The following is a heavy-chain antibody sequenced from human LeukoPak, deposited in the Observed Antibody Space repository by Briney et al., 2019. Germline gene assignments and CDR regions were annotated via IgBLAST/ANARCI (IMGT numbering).Heavy chain of an antibody. Sequence: GGSLRLSCAASGFTFSSYAMHWVRQAPGKGLEWVAVISYDGSNKYYADSVKGRFTISRDNSKNTLYLQVNSLRAEDTAVYYCARDRTNDPFDYWGQGTLVTVSS. CDR3: ARDRTNDPFDY. V-gene: IGHV3-30*04. CDR2: ISYDGSNK. J-gene: IGHJ4*02. CDR1: GFTFSSYA.